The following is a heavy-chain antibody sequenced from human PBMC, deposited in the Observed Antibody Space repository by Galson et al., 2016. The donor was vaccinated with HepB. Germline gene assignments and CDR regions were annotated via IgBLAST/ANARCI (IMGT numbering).Heavy chain of an antibody. J-gene: IGHJ6*02. D-gene: IGHD3-16*01. V-gene: IGHV3-15*07. CDR2: IRSRDDGGTT. CDR3: TTAHGGDYYYAMDV. Sequence: SLRLSCAASGFTFTNTWMNWVRKAPGKGLEWVGRIRSRDDGGTTDYAAPVQGRFTVSRDDSKTTLYLQMNSLTTDDTAVYFCTTAHGGDYYYAMDVWGQGTTVTVSS. CDR1: GFTFTNTW.